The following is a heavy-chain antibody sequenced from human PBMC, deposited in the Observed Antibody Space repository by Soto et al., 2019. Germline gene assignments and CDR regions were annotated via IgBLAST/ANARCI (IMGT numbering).Heavy chain of an antibody. D-gene: IGHD3-22*01. J-gene: IGHJ5*02. CDR2: ISYDGSNK. CDR1: GFTFISYA. V-gene: IGHV3-30-3*01. CDR3: ARDMAYYDSSGYFWLFDP. Sequence: RGSLRLSCAASGFTFISYAMHWVRQAPGKGLEWVAVISYDGSNKYYADSVKGRFTISRDNSKNTLYLQMNSLRAEDTAVYYCARDMAYYDSSGYFWLFDPWGQGTLVTVSS.